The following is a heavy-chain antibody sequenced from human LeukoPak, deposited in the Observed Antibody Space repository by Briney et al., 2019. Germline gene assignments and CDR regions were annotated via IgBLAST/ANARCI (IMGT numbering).Heavy chain of an antibody. V-gene: IGHV3-21*01. CDR3: ARDSQWLHAFDI. CDR2: ISSSSSYI. CDR1: GFTFSSYA. Sequence: GGSLRLSCAASGFTFSSYAMSWVRQAPGKGLEWVSSISSSSSYIYYADSVKGRFTISRDNAKNSLYLQMNSLRAEDTAVYYCARDSQWLHAFDIWGQGTMVTVSS. J-gene: IGHJ3*02. D-gene: IGHD6-19*01.